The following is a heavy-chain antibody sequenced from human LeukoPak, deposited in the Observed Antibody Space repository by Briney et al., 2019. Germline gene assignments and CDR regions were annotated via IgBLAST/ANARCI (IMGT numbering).Heavy chain of an antibody. J-gene: IGHJ4*02. V-gene: IGHV3-23*01. Sequence: GGSLRLSCAASGFTFDDYGMSWVRQVPGKGLEWVSVISGSGDNTYYADSVKGRFTISRDNSKNTLYLQMNSLRAEDTAVYYCAKGRSYSGSYYTFDYWGQGTLVTVSS. CDR2: ISGSGDNT. D-gene: IGHD1-26*01. CDR3: AKGRSYSGSYYTFDY. CDR1: GFTFDDYG.